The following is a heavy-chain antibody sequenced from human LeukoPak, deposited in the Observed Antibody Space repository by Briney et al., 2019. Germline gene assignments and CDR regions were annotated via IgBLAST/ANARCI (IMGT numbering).Heavy chain of an antibody. J-gene: IGHJ4*02. CDR2: IKQDGSEI. CDR1: GFTFSGYW. Sequence: PGGFLRLSCATSGFTFSGYWMSWVRQAPGKGLEWVANIKQDGSEIYYVDSVKGRFTISRDNAKNSLYLQMNSLRAEDTAVYYCATNAATAIIDYWGQGILVTVSS. D-gene: IGHD2-2*02. V-gene: IGHV3-7*01. CDR3: ATNAATAIIDY.